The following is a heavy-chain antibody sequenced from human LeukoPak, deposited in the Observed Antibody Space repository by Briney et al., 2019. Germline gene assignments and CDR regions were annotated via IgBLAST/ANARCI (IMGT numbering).Heavy chain of an antibody. CDR1: GYSFTSCW. Sequence: GESLKISCKGPGYSFTSCWISWVRQMPGKGLEWMGRIDPSDSYTNYSPSFQGHVTISADKSISTAYLQWSSLKASDTAMYYCARRSDDTFDYWGQGTLVTVSS. J-gene: IGHJ4*02. CDR2: IDPSDSYT. CDR3: ARRSDDTFDY. V-gene: IGHV5-10-1*01.